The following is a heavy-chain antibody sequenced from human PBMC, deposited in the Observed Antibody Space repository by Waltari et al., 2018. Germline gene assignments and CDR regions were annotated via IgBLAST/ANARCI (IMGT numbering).Heavy chain of an antibody. Sequence: QVQLVESGGGVVQPGGSLRLSCAASGFTFSSYGMHWVRQAPGKGLEWVAFIRYDGSNKYYADSVKGRFTISRDNSKNTLYLQMNSLRAEDTAVYYCATDIVATIGTDYYMDVWGKGTTVTVSS. CDR2: IRYDGSNK. V-gene: IGHV3-30*02. CDR3: ATDIVATIGTDYYMDV. CDR1: GFTFSSYG. J-gene: IGHJ6*03. D-gene: IGHD5-12*01.